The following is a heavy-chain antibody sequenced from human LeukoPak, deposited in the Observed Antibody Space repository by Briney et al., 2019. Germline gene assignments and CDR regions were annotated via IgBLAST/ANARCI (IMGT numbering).Heavy chain of an antibody. CDR1: GFIFDDYV. Sequence: GGSLRLSCAASGFIFDDYVIHWVRQRPGKGLEWVSLISWDGGVTYHADSVKGRFTISRDNAKNSLYLQMNSLRAEDTAVYYCARADDSSSGYFDYWGQGTLVTVSS. V-gene: IGHV3-43D*04. D-gene: IGHD6-6*01. CDR2: ISWDGGVT. CDR3: ARADDSSSGYFDY. J-gene: IGHJ4*02.